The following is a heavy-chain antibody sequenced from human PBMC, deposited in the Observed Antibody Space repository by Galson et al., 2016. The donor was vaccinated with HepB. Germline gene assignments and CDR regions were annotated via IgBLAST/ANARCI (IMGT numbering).Heavy chain of an antibody. CDR3: TRHLDPGYSSGWYFWFDP. Sequence: SLRLSCAVSGLTFSGSAMRWVRQASGKGLEWVGHIRSKANNYATAYAASVKGRFTISRDDSKNTAYLQMNSLKTEDTAVYYCTRHLDPGYSSGWYFWFDPWGQGTLVTVSS. CDR1: GLTFSGSA. CDR2: IRSKANNYAT. J-gene: IGHJ5*02. V-gene: IGHV3-73*01. D-gene: IGHD6-13*01.